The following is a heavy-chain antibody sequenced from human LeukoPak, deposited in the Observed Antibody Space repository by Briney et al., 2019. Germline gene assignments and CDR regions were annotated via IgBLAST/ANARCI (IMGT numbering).Heavy chain of an antibody. CDR1: GFIFNNYA. V-gene: IGHV3-23*01. CDR2: LSGSGNNI. J-gene: IGHJ6*02. CDR3: AKGGSVQPYYYGMDV. D-gene: IGHD3-16*01. Sequence: PGGSLRLSCAASGFIFNNYAMNWVRQAPGKGLEWVSGLSGSGNNIFYAASVRGRFTISRDNSKNTVNLQMISLTAADTAVYFCAKGGSVQPYYYGMDVWGQGTTVIDSS.